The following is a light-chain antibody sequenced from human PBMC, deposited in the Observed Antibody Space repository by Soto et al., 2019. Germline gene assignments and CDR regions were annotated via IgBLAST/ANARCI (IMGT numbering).Light chain of an antibody. CDR1: QSLLHSYGNTF. J-gene: IGKJ2*01. CDR3: MQSTQRPYT. V-gene: IGKV2D-29*01. Sequence: IMMTQTPLSLSVTPGQPASISCTSSQSLLHSYGNTFLYWYLQKPGQPPQPLMYEVSNRFSGVPDRFSGSGSGTDFTLKISRVEAEDVGVYFCMQSTQRPYTFGQGTKLEI. CDR2: EVS.